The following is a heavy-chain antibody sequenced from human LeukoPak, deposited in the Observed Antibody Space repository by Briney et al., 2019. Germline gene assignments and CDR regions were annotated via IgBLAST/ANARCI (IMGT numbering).Heavy chain of an antibody. CDR1: GFTFSSYG. CDR2: IRYDGSNK. J-gene: IGHJ4*02. V-gene: IGHV3-30*02. D-gene: IGHD3-10*01. Sequence: GGSLRLSCAASGFTFSSYGMHWVRQAPGKGLEGVAFIRYDGSNKYYADSVKGRFTISRDNSKNTLYLQMNSLRAEDTAVYYCAKDRLWFGELPRGKDYWGQGTLVTVSS. CDR3: AKDRLWFGELPRGKDY.